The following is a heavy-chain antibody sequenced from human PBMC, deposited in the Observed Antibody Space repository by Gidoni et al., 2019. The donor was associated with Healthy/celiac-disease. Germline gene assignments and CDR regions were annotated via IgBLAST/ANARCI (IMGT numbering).Heavy chain of an antibody. CDR3: ARMLRGAEYFHH. J-gene: IGHJ1*01. Sequence: QVQLQESGPGLVKPSQTLSPACTFSGGSNSSGGYYWSWIRQYPGKGLEWIGYIYYSGSTYYNPSLKSRVTISVDTSKNQFSLKLSSVTAADTAVYYCARMLRGAEYFHHWGQGTLVTVSA. D-gene: IGHD3-16*01. CDR2: IYYSGST. V-gene: IGHV4-31*03. CDR1: GGSNSSGGYY.